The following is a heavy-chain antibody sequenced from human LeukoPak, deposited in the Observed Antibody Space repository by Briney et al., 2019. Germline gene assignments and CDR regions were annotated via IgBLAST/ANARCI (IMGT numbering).Heavy chain of an antibody. CDR2: ISTSGSTI. D-gene: IGHD6-13*01. Sequence: GGSLRLSCAASGFTFSSYEMIWVRQAPGKGLEWISYISTSGSTIYYGDSVEGRFTISRDNAKNSLYLQMNSLRAEDTAVYYCGRGDYSSSWYLDHWGRGTLVTVSS. CDR1: GFTFSSYE. V-gene: IGHV3-48*03. J-gene: IGHJ4*02. CDR3: GRGDYSSSWYLDH.